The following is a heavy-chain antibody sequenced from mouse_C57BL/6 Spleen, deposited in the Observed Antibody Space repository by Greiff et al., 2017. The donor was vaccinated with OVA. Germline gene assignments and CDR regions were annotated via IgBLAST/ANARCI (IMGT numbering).Heavy chain of an antibody. CDR3: ARQTPIYGNDYAMEG. D-gene: IGHD2-1*01. J-gene: IGHJ4*01. CDR1: GYTFTDHY. CDR2: INPYNGGT. V-gene: IGHV1-19*01. Sequence: VQLQQSGPVLVKPGASVKMSCKASGYTFTDHYMNWVKQSHGKRLEWIGVINPYNGGTSYTQKFQGKATLTVDKSSSTAYMELNSLTSEDSAGYYCARQTPIYGNDYAMEGWGQGTSVSVSS.